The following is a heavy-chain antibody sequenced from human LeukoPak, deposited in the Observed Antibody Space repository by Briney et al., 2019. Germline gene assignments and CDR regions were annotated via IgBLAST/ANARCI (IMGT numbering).Heavy chain of an antibody. D-gene: IGHD3-10*01. Sequence: GGSLGLSCAASGFTFSSYAMSWVRQAPGKGLEWVSAISGSGGSTYYADSVKGRFTISRDNSKNTLYLQMNSLRAEDTAVYYCAKSYGSGSQWGYFDYWGQGTLVTVSS. V-gene: IGHV3-23*01. CDR1: GFTFSSYA. CDR3: AKSYGSGSQWGYFDY. CDR2: ISGSGGST. J-gene: IGHJ4*02.